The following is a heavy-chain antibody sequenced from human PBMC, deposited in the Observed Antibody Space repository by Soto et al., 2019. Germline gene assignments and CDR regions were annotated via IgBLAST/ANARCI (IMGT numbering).Heavy chain of an antibody. Sequence: QVQLVVSGGGLVKPGGSLRISCAASGFTFSDYYISWIRQAPGKGLEWVSYISSSGSIIYYADSVKGRFTISRDNAKNSLYLQMKSLRAEATAVYYCALAGYDSNYYAVTPLSAGHFWGQGTLVTVSS. CDR2: ISSSGSII. V-gene: IGHV3-11*01. J-gene: IGHJ4*02. D-gene: IGHD4-4*01. CDR1: GFTFSDYY. CDR3: ALAGYDSNYYAVTPLSAGHF.